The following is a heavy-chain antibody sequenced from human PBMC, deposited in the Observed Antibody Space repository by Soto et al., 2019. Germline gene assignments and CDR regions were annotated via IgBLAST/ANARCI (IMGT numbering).Heavy chain of an antibody. CDR2: IYYSGST. CDR3: ARDRGDILTGWGGLFDP. D-gene: IGHD3-9*01. Sequence: PSETLSLTCTVSGGSISSGGYYWSWIRQHPGKGLEWIGYIYYSGSTYYNPSLKSRVTISVDTSKNQFSLKLSSVTAADTAVYYCARDRGDILTGWGGLFDPWGQGTLVTVSS. V-gene: IGHV4-31*03. CDR1: GGSISSGGYY. J-gene: IGHJ5*02.